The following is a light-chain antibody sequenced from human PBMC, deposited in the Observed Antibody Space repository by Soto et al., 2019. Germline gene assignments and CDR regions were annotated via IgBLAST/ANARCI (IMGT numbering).Light chain of an antibody. J-gene: IGLJ1*01. Sequence: QSVLTQTASVSGSPGQSITISCTGTSSDVGGYNYVSWYQQHPGEAPKLMIYEVNNRPSGVSNRFSGSKSGNTASLTISWLQAEDEADYYCNSYTSSTTYVFGTGTKVTVL. CDR1: SSDVGGYNY. V-gene: IGLV2-14*01. CDR2: EVN. CDR3: NSYTSSTTYV.